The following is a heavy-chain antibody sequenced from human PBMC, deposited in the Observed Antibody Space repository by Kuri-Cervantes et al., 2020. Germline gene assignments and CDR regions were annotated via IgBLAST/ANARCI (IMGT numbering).Heavy chain of an antibody. CDR3: VKVSVAGPLHYYYYMDV. CDR2: VNWSGGSI. V-gene: IGHV3-9*01. Sequence: GGSLRLSCAASGFIFSTYTMHWVRQAPGKGLEWVSGVNWSGGSIAYADSVKGRFTISRDNAKNSLYLQMNSLRPEDTALYYCVKVSVAGPLHYYYYMDVWGKGTTVTVSS. D-gene: IGHD6-19*01. CDR1: GFIFSTYT. J-gene: IGHJ6*03.